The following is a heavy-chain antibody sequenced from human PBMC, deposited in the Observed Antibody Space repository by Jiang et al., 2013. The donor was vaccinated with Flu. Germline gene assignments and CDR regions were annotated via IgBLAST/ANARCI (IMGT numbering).Heavy chain of an antibody. CDR1: GFIFNSYG. Sequence: LVQPGGSLRLSCTASGFIFNSYGMNWVRQAPGKGLEWVSSISAGGSSTYYADSVKGRFTISRDNSKNTLYLQMNNLRAEDTAIFYCAKYSSIWAWAYYYGMDVWGQGTTVTVSS. V-gene: IGHV3-23*01. CDR2: ISAGGSST. CDR3: AKYSSIWAWAYYYGMDV. J-gene: IGHJ6*02. D-gene: IGHD6-13*01.